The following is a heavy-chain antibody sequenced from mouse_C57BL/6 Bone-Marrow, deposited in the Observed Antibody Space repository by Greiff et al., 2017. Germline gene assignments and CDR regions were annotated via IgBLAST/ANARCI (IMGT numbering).Heavy chain of an antibody. CDR1: GFTFSDYG. J-gene: IGHJ3*01. Sequence: EVKLVESGGGLVKPGGSLKLSCAASGFTFSDYGMHWVRQAPEKGLEWVAYISSGSSTTYYADTVKGRFTISRDNANNTLFLQMTSLRSEDTAVYYCARGITTVAAWFAYWGQGTLVTVSA. CDR3: ARGITTVAAWFAY. V-gene: IGHV5-17*01. D-gene: IGHD1-1*01. CDR2: ISSGSSTT.